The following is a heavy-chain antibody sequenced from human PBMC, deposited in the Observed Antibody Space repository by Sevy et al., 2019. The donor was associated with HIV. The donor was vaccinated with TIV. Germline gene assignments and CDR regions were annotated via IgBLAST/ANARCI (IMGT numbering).Heavy chain of an antibody. D-gene: IGHD3-22*01. CDR3: AKDRYYDSSGFYVWDY. CDR2: IRGSGGST. V-gene: IGHV3-23*01. CDR1: GFTFSSYT. Sequence: GGSLRLSCAASGFTFSSYTMSWVRQAPGKGLEWVSAIRGSGGSTYYAGSAQGRFTISRDNSKNTLYLQMDSLRAEETAVYYCAKDRYYDSSGFYVWDYWGQGTLVTVSS. J-gene: IGHJ4*02.